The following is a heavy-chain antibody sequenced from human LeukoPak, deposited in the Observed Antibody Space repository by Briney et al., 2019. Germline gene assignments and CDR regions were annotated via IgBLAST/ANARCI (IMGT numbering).Heavy chain of an antibody. V-gene: IGHV4-59*01. CDR1: GGSIGSYY. J-gene: IGHJ4*02. CDR2: TYYSGST. Sequence: SETLSLTCTVSGGSIGSYYWSWIRQPPGKGLEWIGYTYYSGSTNYNPSLKSRVTISVDTSKNQFSLKLSSVTAADTAVYYCARWRGMFDYWGQGTLVTVSS. CDR3: ARWRGMFDY. D-gene: IGHD3-3*01.